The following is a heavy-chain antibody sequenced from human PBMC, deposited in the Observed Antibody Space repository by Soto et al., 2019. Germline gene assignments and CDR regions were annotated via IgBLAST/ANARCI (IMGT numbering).Heavy chain of an antibody. V-gene: IGHV3-30-3*01. D-gene: IGHD4-17*01. Sequence: QVQLVESGGGVVQPGRSLRLSCAASGFTFSSYAMHWVRQAPGKGLEWVAVISYDGSNKYYADSVKGRFTISRDNSKNTLYLQMNSLRAEDTAVYYCARTRSVAVTTLGYWGQGTLVTVSS. J-gene: IGHJ4*02. CDR2: ISYDGSNK. CDR1: GFTFSSYA. CDR3: ARTRSVAVTTLGY.